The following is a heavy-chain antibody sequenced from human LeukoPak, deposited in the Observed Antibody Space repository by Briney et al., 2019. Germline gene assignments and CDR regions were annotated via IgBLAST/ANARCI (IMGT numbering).Heavy chain of an antibody. CDR3: TGDRWGKYYFDY. V-gene: IGHV3-11*01. CDR1: GFPFSDFY. CDR2: ISSSATTI. Sequence: GGSLRLSCATSGFPFSDFYMSWIRQAPGKGLEWVSYISSSATTIYYADSVKGRFTISRDNAKNSLYLQMNNLRAEDTAVYYCTGDRWGKYYFDYWGQGTLVTVSS. D-gene: IGHD7-27*01. J-gene: IGHJ4*02.